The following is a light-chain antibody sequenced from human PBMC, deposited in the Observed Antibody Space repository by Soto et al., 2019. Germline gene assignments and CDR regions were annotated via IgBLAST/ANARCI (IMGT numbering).Light chain of an antibody. Sequence: DLLMTQYHNALPLPPGGLAYISSRFFPSQLHSNGYNYLDWYLQKPGQSPQLLIYLGSNRSSGVPDRFSGSGSGTDFTLKISRVEAEDVGVYYCMQALQTPSITFGEGTRLEIK. CDR3: MQALQTPSIT. CDR1: PSQLHSNGYNY. V-gene: IGKV2-28*01. CDR2: LGS. J-gene: IGKJ5*01.